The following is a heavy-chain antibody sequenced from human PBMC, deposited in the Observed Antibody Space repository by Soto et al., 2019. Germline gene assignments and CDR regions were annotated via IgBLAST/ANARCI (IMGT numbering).Heavy chain of an antibody. D-gene: IGHD1-26*01. CDR2: ISASGGLK. J-gene: IGHJ5*02. V-gene: IGHV3-23*01. CDR1: GFTFTNYA. CDR3: AREVGAPSGWLDP. Sequence: EVQLSESGGDLRQPGGSLRLSCAASGFTFTNYAMTWVRQTPGKGLEWVSGISASGGLKYYADSVRGRFTVSRDNSKNILYLQMDNLRDEDTALYYCAREVGAPSGWLDPWGQGTRVTVSS.